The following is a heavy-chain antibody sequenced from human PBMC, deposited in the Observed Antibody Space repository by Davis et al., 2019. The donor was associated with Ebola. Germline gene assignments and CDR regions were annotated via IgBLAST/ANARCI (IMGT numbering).Heavy chain of an antibody. J-gene: IGHJ4*02. CDR3: ARPSGYYYDSRGYFDY. D-gene: IGHD3-22*01. CDR2: ISYDGSNK. Sequence: GESLKISCAASGFTFSSYAMHWVRQAPGKGLEWVAVISYDGSNKYYADSVKGRFTISRDNSKNTLYLQMNSLRAEDTAVYYCARPSGYYYDSRGYFDYWGQGTLVTVSS. V-gene: IGHV3-30-3*01. CDR1: GFTFSSYA.